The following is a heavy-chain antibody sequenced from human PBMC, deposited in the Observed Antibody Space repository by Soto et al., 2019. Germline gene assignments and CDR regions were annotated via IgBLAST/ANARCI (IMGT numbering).Heavy chain of an antibody. CDR2: IIPMYGTV. Sequence: QVQLVQSGAEVKEPGSSVKVSCKASGGTFSSYVISWVRQAPGQGPEWMGGIIPMYGTVTYAQNFQNRVTIVADTSTRTAYMELSSLRSEDTAVYYCARDLGGCSGGSCRYNWFDPWGQGTLVTVSS. J-gene: IGHJ5*02. CDR1: GGTFSSYV. D-gene: IGHD2-15*01. CDR3: ARDLGGCSGGSCRYNWFDP. V-gene: IGHV1-69*06.